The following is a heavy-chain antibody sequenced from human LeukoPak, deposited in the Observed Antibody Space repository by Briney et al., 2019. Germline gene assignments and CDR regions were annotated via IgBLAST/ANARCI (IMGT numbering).Heavy chain of an antibody. D-gene: IGHD4-11*01. CDR3: ARSVTGPHYYYYYRDV. CDR1: GGTFSRYA. CDR2: IIPIFGTT. V-gene: IGHV1-69*05. Sequence: ASQKVSCKASGGTFSRYAISWVRQAPGQRLEWRGRIIPIFGTTNYTQKIHGRVTITTDESTSTAYMELSSLRSEDTAVYYCARSVTGPHYYYYYRDVWGKGATVTVSS. J-gene: IGHJ6*03.